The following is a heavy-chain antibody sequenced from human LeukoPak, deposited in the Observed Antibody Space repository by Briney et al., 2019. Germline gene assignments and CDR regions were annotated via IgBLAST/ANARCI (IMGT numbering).Heavy chain of an antibody. D-gene: IGHD5-24*01. Sequence: GGSLRLSCAASGFTFSSYSMNWVRQAPGKGLEWVSSISSSSSYIYYADSEKGRFTISRDNAKNSLYLQMNSLRAEDTAVYYCARDQGRWLQLHYFDYWGQGTLVTVSS. CDR3: ARDQGRWLQLHYFDY. V-gene: IGHV3-21*01. J-gene: IGHJ4*02. CDR1: GFTFSSYS. CDR2: ISSSSSYI.